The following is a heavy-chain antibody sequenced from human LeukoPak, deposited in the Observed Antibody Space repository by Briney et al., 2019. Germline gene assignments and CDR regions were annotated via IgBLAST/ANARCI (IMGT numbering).Heavy chain of an antibody. J-gene: IGHJ3*02. V-gene: IGHV3-73*01. D-gene: IGHD3-22*01. CDR2: IRSKANTYAT. Sequence: GGSLRLSGAASGFTFSDSDMHWVRRASGKGLEWIGRIRSKANTYATTYAASVKGSFTISRDDSKNTAYLQMNSLKTEDTAVYYCTRHSYYDSSGSLIDAFDIWGQGTMVTVSS. CDR1: GFTFSDSD. CDR3: TRHSYYDSSGSLIDAFDI.